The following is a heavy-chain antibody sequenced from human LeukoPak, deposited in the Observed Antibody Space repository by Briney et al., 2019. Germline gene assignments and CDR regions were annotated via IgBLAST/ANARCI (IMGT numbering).Heavy chain of an antibody. CDR3: AKMLQWLPKGFDY. CDR2: ISWNSGSI. Sequence: GGSLRLSCAASGFTFDDYAMHWVRQAPGKGLEWVSGISWNSGSIGYADSVKGRFTISRDNAKNSLYLQMNSLRAEDTALYYCAKMLQWLPKGFDYWGQGTLVTVSS. CDR1: GFTFDDYA. J-gene: IGHJ4*02. D-gene: IGHD6-19*01. V-gene: IGHV3-9*01.